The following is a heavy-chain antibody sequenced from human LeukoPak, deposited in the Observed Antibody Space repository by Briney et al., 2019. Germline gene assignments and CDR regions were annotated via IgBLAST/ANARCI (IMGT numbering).Heavy chain of an antibody. CDR1: GYSISSGYY. Sequence: PSETLSLTCTVSGYSISSGYYWGWIRQPPGKGLERIGSIYHSGSTYYNPSLKSRVTISVDTSKNQFSLKLSSVTAADTAVYYCAREAVAGRAGFDYWGQGTLVTVSS. D-gene: IGHD6-19*01. J-gene: IGHJ4*02. CDR3: AREAVAGRAGFDY. V-gene: IGHV4-38-2*02. CDR2: IYHSGST.